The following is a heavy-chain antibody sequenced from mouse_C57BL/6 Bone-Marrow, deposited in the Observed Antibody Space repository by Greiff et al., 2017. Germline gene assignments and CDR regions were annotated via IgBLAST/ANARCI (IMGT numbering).Heavy chain of an antibody. CDR3: ARSGYYGSSWYFDV. D-gene: IGHD1-1*01. CDR1: GYTFTSYW. Sequence: QVQLQQPGAELVKPGASVKMSCKASGYTFTSYWITWVKQRPGQGLEWIGDIYPGSGSTNYNEKFKSKATLTGDTSSSTAYMQLSSLTSEDSAVYYCARSGYYGSSWYFDVWGTGTTVTVSS. V-gene: IGHV1-55*01. J-gene: IGHJ1*03. CDR2: IYPGSGST.